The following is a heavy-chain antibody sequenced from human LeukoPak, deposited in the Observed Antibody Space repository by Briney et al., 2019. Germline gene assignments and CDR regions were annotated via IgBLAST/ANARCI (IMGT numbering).Heavy chain of an antibody. CDR1: GGSFSGYC. CDR3: ANLGYCSSTSCSTPLAAAGNY. CDR2: INHSGST. V-gene: IGHV4-34*01. D-gene: IGHD2-2*01. J-gene: IGHJ4*02. Sequence: SETLSLTCAVYGGSFSGYCWSWIRQPPGKGLEWIGEINHSGSTNYNPSLKSRVTISVDTSKNQFSLKPSSVTAADTAVYYCANLGYCSSTSCSTPLAAAGNYWGQGTLVTVSS.